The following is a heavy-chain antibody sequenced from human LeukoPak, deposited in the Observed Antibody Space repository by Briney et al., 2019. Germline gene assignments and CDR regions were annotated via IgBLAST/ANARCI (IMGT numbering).Heavy chain of an antibody. CDR3: ARDGYNYFDF. D-gene: IGHD1-1*01. CDR1: GFTFRNYY. Sequence: SGGSLRLSCAASGFTFRNYYMIWIRQATGKGLEWLSYISSNGNTIYYADSVRGRFTVSRDNVKNSLLVEMNSLRAEDTAVYYCARDGYNYFDFWGQGTLVTVSS. V-gene: IGHV3-11*01. J-gene: IGHJ4*02. CDR2: ISSNGNTI.